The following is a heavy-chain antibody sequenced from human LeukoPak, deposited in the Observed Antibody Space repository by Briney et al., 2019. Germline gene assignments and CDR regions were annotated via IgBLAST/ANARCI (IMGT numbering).Heavy chain of an antibody. V-gene: IGHV4-59*01. CDR3: ARGGSYTSGWYGY. CDR1: GGSIRSYY. J-gene: IGHJ4*02. Sequence: PSETLSLTCNVSGGSIRSYYWSWIRQSPGEGLQWIGYIFYSGTTNYNPSLESRVTISVDTSKNQFSLKLSSVTAADTAVYYCARGGSYTSGWYGYWGQGTLITVSS. CDR2: IFYSGTT. D-gene: IGHD6-19*01.